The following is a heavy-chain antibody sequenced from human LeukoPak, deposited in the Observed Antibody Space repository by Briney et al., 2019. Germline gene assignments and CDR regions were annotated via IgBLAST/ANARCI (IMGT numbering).Heavy chain of an antibody. CDR1: GFTFSTYW. D-gene: IGHD4-17*01. V-gene: IGHV3-7*01. CDR2: IKQDGSEK. Sequence: PGGSLRLSCAASGFTFSTYWMSWVRQAPGKGLEWVANIKQDGSEKYYVDSVKGRFTISRDNAKNSLYLQMIGLRAEGTAVYYCARAPHYGDYHDYWGQGTLVTVSS. J-gene: IGHJ4*02. CDR3: ARAPHYGDYHDY.